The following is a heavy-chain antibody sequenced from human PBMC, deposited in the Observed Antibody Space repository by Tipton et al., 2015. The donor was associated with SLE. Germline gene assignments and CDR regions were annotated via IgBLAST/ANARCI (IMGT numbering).Heavy chain of an antibody. CDR1: GYTFTSQG. CDR2: ISGYNGNT. D-gene: IGHD6-13*01. CDR3: ARGGGCSSRRKAFDI. J-gene: IGHJ3*02. V-gene: IGHV1-18*01. Sequence: QSGPEVKKPGASVKVSCKASGYTFTSQGITWVRQAPGQGLEWMGWISGYNGNTIYAQKLQGRVTMTTDTSTSTAYMELSSLRSDDTAVYYCARGGGCSSRRKAFDIWGQGTMVTVSS.